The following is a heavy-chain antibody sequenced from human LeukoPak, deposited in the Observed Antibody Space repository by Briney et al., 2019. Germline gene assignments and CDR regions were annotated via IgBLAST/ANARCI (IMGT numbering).Heavy chain of an antibody. V-gene: IGHV3-7*03. CDR3: ARVAQWLHNFDY. J-gene: IGHJ4*02. D-gene: IGHD6-19*01. Sequence: GGSPRLSCAASGFTFSSHWMSWVRQAPGKGLEWVANIKQDGSEKYYVDSVKGRFTISRDNAKNSLYLQMNSLRAEDTAVYYCARVAQWLHNFDYWGQGTLVTVSS. CDR2: IKQDGSEK. CDR1: GFTFSSHW.